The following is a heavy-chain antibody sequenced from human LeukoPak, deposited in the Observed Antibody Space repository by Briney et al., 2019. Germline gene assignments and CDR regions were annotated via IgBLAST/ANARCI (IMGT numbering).Heavy chain of an antibody. Sequence: GGSLRLSCAASGFTFDDYGMSWVRQAPGKGLEWVSGINWNGGSTGYADSVKGRLTISRDNAKNSLYLQMNSLGAEDTALYYCARSARGVSGFYFDYWGQGTLVTVSS. V-gene: IGHV3-20*04. CDR3: ARSARGVSGFYFDY. J-gene: IGHJ4*02. CDR1: GFTFDDYG. CDR2: INWNGGST. D-gene: IGHD3-10*01.